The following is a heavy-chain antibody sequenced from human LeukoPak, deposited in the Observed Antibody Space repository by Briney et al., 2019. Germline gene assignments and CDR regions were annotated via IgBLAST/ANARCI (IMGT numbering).Heavy chain of an antibody. Sequence: SETLSLTCTVSGGSISSGSYYWSWIRQPAGKGLEWIGRIYTSGSTNYNPSLKSRVTISVDTSKNQFSLKLSSVTAADTAVYYCARGDGGVATQSPIDYWGQGTLVTVSS. D-gene: IGHD5-12*01. CDR2: IYTSGST. CDR3: ARGDGGVATQSPIDY. CDR1: GGSISSGSYY. J-gene: IGHJ4*02. V-gene: IGHV4-61*02.